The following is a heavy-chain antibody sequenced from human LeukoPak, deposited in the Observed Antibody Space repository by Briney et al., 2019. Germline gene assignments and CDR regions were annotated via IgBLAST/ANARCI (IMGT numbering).Heavy chain of an antibody. J-gene: IGHJ6*02. CDR2: ISSSSSYI. Sequence: GGSLRLSCAASGFTFSSSWMIWARQAPGKGLEWVSSISSSSSYIYYADSVKGRFTISRDNAKNSLYLQMNSPRAEDTAVYYCARASSYYYGMDVWGQGTTVTVSS. CDR1: GFTFSSSW. V-gene: IGHV3-21*01. CDR3: ARASSYYYGMDV.